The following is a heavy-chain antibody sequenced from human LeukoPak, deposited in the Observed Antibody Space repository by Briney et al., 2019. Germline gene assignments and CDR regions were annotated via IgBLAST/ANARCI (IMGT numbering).Heavy chain of an antibody. J-gene: IGHJ5*02. CDR2: ISAYNGNT. CDR3: ARCLDSGYFDWLFPEVSYNWFDP. V-gene: IGHV1-18*01. Sequence: ASVKVSCKASGYTFTSYGISWVRQAPGQGLEWMGWISAYNGNTNYAQKLQGRVTMTTDTSTSTAYMELRSLRSDDTAVYYYARCLDSGYFDWLFPEVSYNWFDPWGQGTLVTVSS. CDR1: GYTFTSYG. D-gene: IGHD3-9*01.